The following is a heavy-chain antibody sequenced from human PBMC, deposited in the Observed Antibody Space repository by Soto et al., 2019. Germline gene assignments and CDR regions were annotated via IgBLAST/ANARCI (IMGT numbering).Heavy chain of an antibody. Sequence: QVQLVQSGAEVKEPGASVRVSCKASGYAFTSHTIHWARQAPGQGLEWMGWIVISNGSPRYAPQFQGRVTSGRDTSATTAYMDLSSLTSEDTAVYYCAREPEDGVPGDYWGQGTPVVVSS. D-gene: IGHD3-3*01. J-gene: IGHJ4*02. CDR1: GYAFTSHT. CDR2: IVISNGSP. CDR3: AREPEDGVPGDY. V-gene: IGHV1-3*04.